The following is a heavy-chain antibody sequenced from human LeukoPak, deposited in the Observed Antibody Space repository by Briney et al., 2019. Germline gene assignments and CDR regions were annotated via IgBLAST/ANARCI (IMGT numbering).Heavy chain of an antibody. J-gene: IGHJ6*02. CDR2: FDPEDGET. D-gene: IGHD3-10*01. V-gene: IGHV1-24*01. CDR1: GYTLTELS. Sequence: ALVTVSCKVSGYTLTELSMHWVRQAPGKGLEWMGGFDPEDGETIYAQKFQGRVTMTEDTSTDTAYMELSSLRSEDTAVYYCATVPITMVRGVYYGMDVWGQGTTVTVSS. CDR3: ATVPITMVRGVYYGMDV.